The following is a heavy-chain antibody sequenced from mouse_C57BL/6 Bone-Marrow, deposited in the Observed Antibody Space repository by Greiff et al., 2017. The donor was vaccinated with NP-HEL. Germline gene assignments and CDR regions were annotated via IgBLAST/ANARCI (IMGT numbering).Heavy chain of an antibody. D-gene: IGHD2-12*01. CDR1: GYTLTSYT. J-gene: IGHJ2*01. CDR3: ATRYDFED. V-gene: IGHV1-4*01. CDR2: PNPSRGYT. Sequence: VKLQESGAELARPCASVKMSCKASGYTLTSYTMHLVKQRPGPGQEWIGYPNPSRGYTKHNKKFKDKATLMSDKSSSTAYMQLSSLPSDDSAVYYCATRYDFEDGGQGTTRAVSS.